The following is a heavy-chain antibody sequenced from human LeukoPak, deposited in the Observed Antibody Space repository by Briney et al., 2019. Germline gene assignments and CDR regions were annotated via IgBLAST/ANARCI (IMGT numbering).Heavy chain of an antibody. CDR1: GGSVSSGSHF. CDR2: IHYSGTT. J-gene: IGHJ6*04. Sequence: SETLSLTCTVSGGSVSSGSHFWTWLRRPAGRGLDWFANIHYSGTTNNNPSHKSRVSISIYASINHCSLKLTSVTAADTAVYYCARDYLRRNCNSNNCIALDVCGKGATVTVSS. V-gene: IGHV4-61*03. CDR3: ARDYLRRNCNSNNCIALDV. D-gene: IGHD2/OR15-2a*01.